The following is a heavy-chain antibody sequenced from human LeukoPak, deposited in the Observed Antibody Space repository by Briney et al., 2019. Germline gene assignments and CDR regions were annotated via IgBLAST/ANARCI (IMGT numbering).Heavy chain of an antibody. D-gene: IGHD1-7*01. CDR2: ISSSSSYI. V-gene: IGHV3-21*01. Sequence: GGSLRLSCAASGFTFSSYSMNWVRPAPGKGLEWVSSISSSSSYIYYADSVKGRFTISRDNAKNSLYLQMNSLRAEDTAMYYCARGWNSDYFDYWGQGTLVTVSS. CDR1: GFTFSSYS. CDR3: ARGWNSDYFDY. J-gene: IGHJ4*02.